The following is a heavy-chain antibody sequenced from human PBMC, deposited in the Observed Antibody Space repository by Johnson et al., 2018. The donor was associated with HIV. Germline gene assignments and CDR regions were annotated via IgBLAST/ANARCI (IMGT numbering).Heavy chain of an antibody. Sequence: QVQLVESGGGVVQPGRSLRLSCSASGFTFSDYAMHWVRQAPGKGLQWVAVISYDGNTKYYADSVKGRFTISRDNSKNTLYLQMNSLRAEDTAVYYCTTDISSAAARPRDAFDIWGQGTMVTVSS. CDR2: ISYDGNTK. D-gene: IGHD6-13*01. V-gene: IGHV3-30*04. CDR3: TTDISSAAARPRDAFDI. J-gene: IGHJ3*02. CDR1: GFTFSDYA.